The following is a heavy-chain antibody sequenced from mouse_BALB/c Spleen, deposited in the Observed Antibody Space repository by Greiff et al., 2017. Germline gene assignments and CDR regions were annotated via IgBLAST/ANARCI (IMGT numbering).Heavy chain of an antibody. V-gene: IGHV1-4*01. Sequence: QVQLKQSGAELARPGASVKMSCKASGYTFTSYTMHWVKQRPGQGLEWIGYINPSSGYTNYNQKFKDKATLTADKSSSTAYMQLSSLTSEDSAVYYCAKKLPWFAYWGQGTLVTVSA. CDR1: GYTFTSYT. CDR3: AKKLPWFAY. J-gene: IGHJ3*01. D-gene: IGHD5-5*01. CDR2: INPSSGYT.